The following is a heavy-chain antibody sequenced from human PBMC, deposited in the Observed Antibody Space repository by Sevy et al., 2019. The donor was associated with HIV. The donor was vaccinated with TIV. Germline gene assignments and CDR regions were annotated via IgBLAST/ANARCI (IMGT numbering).Heavy chain of an antibody. Sequence: GGSLRLSCAASGFTVSRNYMSWVRQAPGKGLEWVSVIYSDGKTFYADSGQDRFTICRDNSKNTLYLQMNSLRAEDTAVYYCAGWSSAWTLFDYWGQGTLVTVSS. CDR2: IYSDGKT. CDR3: AGWSSAWTLFDY. D-gene: IGHD6-19*01. V-gene: IGHV3-66*01. J-gene: IGHJ4*02. CDR1: GFTVSRNY.